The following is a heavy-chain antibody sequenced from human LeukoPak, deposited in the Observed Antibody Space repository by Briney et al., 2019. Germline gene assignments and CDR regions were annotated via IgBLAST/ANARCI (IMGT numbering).Heavy chain of an antibody. CDR1: GYILSDYW. V-gene: IGHV1-2*02. CDR3: ARVGAPGGLRPYHYYY. J-gene: IGHJ4*02. Sequence: GASVKVSCKASGYILSDYWIHWVRQAPGRGLECLGWIDPASGITNQPQKFQGRITVTRDTSASTVYMDLTGLTTDDTALYYCARVGAPGGLRPYHYYYWGQGTLVTVSS. CDR2: IDPASGIT. D-gene: IGHD3-16*01.